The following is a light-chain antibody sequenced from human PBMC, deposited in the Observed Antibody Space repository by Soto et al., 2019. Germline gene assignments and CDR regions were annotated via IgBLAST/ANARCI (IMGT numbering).Light chain of an antibody. CDR1: SSDVGSHNP. CDR2: EGS. CDR3: CSYAGSSLYV. V-gene: IGLV2-23*01. J-gene: IGLJ1*01. Sequence: QSALTQPASVSGSPGQSITISCTGTSSDVGSHNPVSWYQQHPGKAPKLMIDEGSKRPSGVSNRFSGTKSGNTASLTISGLQAEDEADYYCCSYAGSSLYVFGTGTKLTVL.